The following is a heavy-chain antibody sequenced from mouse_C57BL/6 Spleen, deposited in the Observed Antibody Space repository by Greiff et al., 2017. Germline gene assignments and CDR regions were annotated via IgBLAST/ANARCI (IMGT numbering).Heavy chain of an antibody. V-gene: IGHV3-6*01. CDR1: GYSITSGYY. J-gene: IGHJ2*01. D-gene: IGHD2-3*01. CDR2: ISYDGSN. Sequence: EVKLQESGPGLVKPSQSLSLTCSVTGYSITSGYYWNWIRQFPGNKLEWMGYISYDGSNNYNPSLKNRISITRDTSKNQFFLKLNSVTTEDTATYYCARGSGYYEEVRFYFDYWGQGTTLTVSS. CDR3: ARGSGYYEEVRFYFDY.